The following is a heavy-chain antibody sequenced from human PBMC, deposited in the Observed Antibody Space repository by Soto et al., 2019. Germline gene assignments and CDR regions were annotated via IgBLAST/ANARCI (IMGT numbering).Heavy chain of an antibody. CDR1: GFTFSNYA. D-gene: IGHD3-10*01. J-gene: IGHJ4*02. Sequence: EVQLLESGGGSVQPGGSLKVSCAAAGFTFSNYAMSWVRQAPGKGLQWVSSITGDDGSTYYTDSVEGRFTISRDNSKNTLYLQMNSLRAEDTAIYYCAKCYFPLWFGEAIFDHWGQGTLVTVSS. CDR3: AKCYFPLWFGEAIFDH. CDR2: ITGDDGST. V-gene: IGHV3-23*01.